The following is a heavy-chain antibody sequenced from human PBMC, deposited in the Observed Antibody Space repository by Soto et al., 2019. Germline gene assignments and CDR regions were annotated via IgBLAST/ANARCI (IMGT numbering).Heavy chain of an antibody. CDR1: GGTFISYA. CDR2: IIPIFGTA. V-gene: IGHV1-69*01. Sequence: QVQLVQSGAEVNKPGSSVKVSCKASGGTFISYAISWVLQAPGQGLEWMGGIIPIFGTANYAQKFQGRVTITADESTSTAYMELSSLRSEDTAVYYCARVWSCYYFDPWGQGTLVTVSS. J-gene: IGHJ5*02. CDR3: ARVWSCYYFDP. D-gene: IGHD3-3*01.